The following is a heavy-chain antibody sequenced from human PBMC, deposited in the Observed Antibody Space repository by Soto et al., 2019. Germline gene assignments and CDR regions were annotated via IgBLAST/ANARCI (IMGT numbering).Heavy chain of an antibody. Sequence: GGSLRLSCAASGFTVSSNYMSWVRQAPGKGLEWVSVIYSGGSTYSADSVKGRFTISRDNTKKTLYLQMKSLRAEDTAVYYCARSDFGVLFDYWGQGTLVTVSS. J-gene: IGHJ4*02. CDR2: IYSGGST. D-gene: IGHD3-16*01. CDR1: GFTVSSNY. V-gene: IGHV3-53*01. CDR3: ARSDFGVLFDY.